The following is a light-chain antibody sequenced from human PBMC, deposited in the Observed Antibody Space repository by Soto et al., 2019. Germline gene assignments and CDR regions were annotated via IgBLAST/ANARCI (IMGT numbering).Light chain of an antibody. CDR3: QYYGSPSWT. J-gene: IGKJ1*01. V-gene: IGKV3-20*01. CDR1: QSVSSRN. CDR2: GAS. Sequence: EIVWTQSPGTLSLSPGERATLSCRASQSVSSRNLAWYQQKPGQAPRVLIFGASSRASGIPDRFSGSGSGTDFNLTISRLETEDFAVYDCQYYGSPSWTFGQGTKVDIK.